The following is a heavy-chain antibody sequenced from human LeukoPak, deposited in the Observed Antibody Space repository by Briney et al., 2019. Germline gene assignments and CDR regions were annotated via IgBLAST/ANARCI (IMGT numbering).Heavy chain of an antibody. V-gene: IGHV3-23*01. D-gene: IGHD1-26*01. Sequence: GGSLRLSCAASGFTFSSYAMSWVRQAPGKGLEWVSAISCSGGSTYYADSVKGRFTISRGNSKNTLYLQMNSLRAEDTAVYYCAKRWELLKEGFDYWGQGTLVTVSS. CDR2: ISCSGGST. CDR1: GFTFSSYA. CDR3: AKRWELLKEGFDY. J-gene: IGHJ4*02.